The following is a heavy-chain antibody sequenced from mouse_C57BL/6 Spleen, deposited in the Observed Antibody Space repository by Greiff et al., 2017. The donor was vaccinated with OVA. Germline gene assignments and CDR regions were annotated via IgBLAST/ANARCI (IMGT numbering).Heavy chain of an antibody. D-gene: IGHD1-1*01. CDR3: AREREVEGYFDV. Sequence: EVKLLESGPGMVKPSQSLSLTCTVTGYSFTSGYDWHWIRHFPGNKLEWMGYISYSGSTNYNTTLKSRISITHDTSKNHFFLKLNSVTTEDTATYYCAREREVEGYFDVWGTGTTVTVSS. CDR2: ISYSGST. V-gene: IGHV3-1*01. J-gene: IGHJ1*03. CDR1: GYSFTSGYD.